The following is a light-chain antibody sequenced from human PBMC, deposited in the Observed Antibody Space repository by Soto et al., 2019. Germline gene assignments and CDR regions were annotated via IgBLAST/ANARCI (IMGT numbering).Light chain of an antibody. CDR2: GAS. CDR1: QSVSSSF. J-gene: IGKJ4*01. V-gene: IGKV3-20*01. CDR3: QQYGSSTLT. Sequence: EIVLTQSPGTLSLSPGERATLSCRASQSVSSSFLAWYQQKPGQAPRLLIYGASSRATGIPDRFSGSGSGTDFTLNISRLEPEDVAVYYCQQYGSSTLTFGGGTKVEIK.